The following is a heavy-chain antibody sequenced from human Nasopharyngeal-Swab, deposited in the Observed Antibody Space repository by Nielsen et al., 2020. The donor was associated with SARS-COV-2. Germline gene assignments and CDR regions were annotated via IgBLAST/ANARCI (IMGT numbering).Heavy chain of an antibody. CDR1: GFTFSSYA. CDR3: AKVDIYCSSTSCYHHFDY. V-gene: IGHV3-23*01. Sequence: LSLTCAASGFTFSSYAMSWVRQAPGKGLEWVSAISGSGGSTYYADSVKGRFTISRDNSKNTLYLQMNSLRAEDTAVYYCAKVDIYCSSTSCYHHFDYWGQGTLVTVSS. D-gene: IGHD2-2*01. CDR2: ISGSGGST. J-gene: IGHJ4*02.